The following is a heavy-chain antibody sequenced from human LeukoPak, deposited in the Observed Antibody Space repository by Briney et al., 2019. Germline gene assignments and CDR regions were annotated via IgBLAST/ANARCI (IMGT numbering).Heavy chain of an antibody. V-gene: IGHV4-39*07. CDR1: GGSISSSSYY. CDR3: ARGGRGGWYLEPIDY. Sequence: PSETLSLTCTVSGGSISSSSYYWGWIRQPPGKGLEWIGSIYYSGSTYYNPSLKSRVTISVDTSKNQFSLKLSSVTAADTAVYYCARGGRGGWYLEPIDYWGQGTLVTVSS. D-gene: IGHD6-19*01. CDR2: IYYSGST. J-gene: IGHJ4*02.